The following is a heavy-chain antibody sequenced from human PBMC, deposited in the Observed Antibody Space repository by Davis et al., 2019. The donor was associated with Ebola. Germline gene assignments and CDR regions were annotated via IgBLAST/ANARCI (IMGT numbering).Heavy chain of an antibody. D-gene: IGHD2-15*01. Sequence: GESLKISCAASGFTFSSYGMHWVRQAPGKGLEWVAVISYDGSNKYYADSVKGRFTISRDNSKNTLYLQMNSLRAGDTAVYYCARDMGDCSGGSCFLYYYYGMDVWGQGTTVTVSS. CDR3: ARDMGDCSGGSCFLYYYYGMDV. J-gene: IGHJ6*02. CDR2: ISYDGSNK. CDR1: GFTFSSYG. V-gene: IGHV3-30*03.